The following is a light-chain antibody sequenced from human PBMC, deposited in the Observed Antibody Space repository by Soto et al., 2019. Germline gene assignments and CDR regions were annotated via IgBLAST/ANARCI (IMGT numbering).Light chain of an antibody. V-gene: IGLV2-14*01. Sequence: SVLTQPGAVSGSPGQSITISCTGTSSDVGGYNYVSWYQQHPGRAPTLMIYDVSNRPSGVSSRFSGSKSGNTASLTISGIQAEDEADYYCSSYTSSSIRYVFGTGTTVTVL. CDR3: SSYTSSSIRYV. J-gene: IGLJ1*01. CDR2: DVS. CDR1: SSDVGGYNY.